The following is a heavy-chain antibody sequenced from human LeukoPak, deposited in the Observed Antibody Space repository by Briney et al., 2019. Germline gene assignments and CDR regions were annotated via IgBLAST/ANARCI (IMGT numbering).Heavy chain of an antibody. CDR1: AGSISSYY. Sequence: SETLSLTCTVSAGSISSYYWSWIRQPPGKGLEWIGYNDYTGSTNYNPSLKSRVTISVDTSKNQFSLKLSSVTAADTAVYYCARHGPNFGVLWFGSTRGWFDPWGQGTLVTVSS. CDR2: NDYTGST. CDR3: ARHGPNFGVLWFGSTRGWFDP. D-gene: IGHD3-10*01. V-gene: IGHV4-59*08. J-gene: IGHJ5*02.